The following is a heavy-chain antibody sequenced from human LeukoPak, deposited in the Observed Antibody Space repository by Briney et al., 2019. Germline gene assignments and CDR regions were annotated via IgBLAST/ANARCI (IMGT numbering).Heavy chain of an antibody. CDR1: GGSFSGYY. CDR2: INHSGST. Sequence: SETLSLTCAVYGGSFSGYYWSWIRQPPGKGLEWIGEINHSGSTNYNPSLKSRVTISVDTSKNQFSLKLSSETAADTAVYYCARPGYCSGGSCPRWFDPWGQGTLVTVSS. D-gene: IGHD2-15*01. CDR3: ARPGYCSGGSCPRWFDP. J-gene: IGHJ5*02. V-gene: IGHV4-34*01.